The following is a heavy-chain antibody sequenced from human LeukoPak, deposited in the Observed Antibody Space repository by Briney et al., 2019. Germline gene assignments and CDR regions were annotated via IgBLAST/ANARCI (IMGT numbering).Heavy chain of an antibody. Sequence: PSETLSLTCTVSGGSIGSYYWSWIRQPPGKGLEWIGYIYYRGSTNYNPSLKSRVTISVDTSKNQFSLKLSSVTAADTAVYYCARGYCSSTSCYPDYWGQGTLVTVSS. V-gene: IGHV4-59*01. CDR2: IYYRGST. D-gene: IGHD2-2*01. CDR1: GGSIGSYY. J-gene: IGHJ4*02. CDR3: ARGYCSSTSCYPDY.